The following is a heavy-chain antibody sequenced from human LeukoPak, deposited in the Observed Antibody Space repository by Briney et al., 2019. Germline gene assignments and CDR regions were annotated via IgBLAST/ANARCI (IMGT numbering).Heavy chain of an antibody. CDR1: GGSISSGGYS. D-gene: IGHD3-10*01. CDR2: IYHSGST. J-gene: IGHJ5*02. Sequence: ASETLSLTCAVSGGSISSGGYSWSWIRQPPGKGLEWIGYIYHSGSTYYNPSLKSRVTISVDRSKNQFSLKLSSVTAADTAVYYCARGRGYYYGSGSFWFDPWGQGTLVTVSS. CDR3: ARGRGYYYGSGSFWFDP. V-gene: IGHV4-30-2*01.